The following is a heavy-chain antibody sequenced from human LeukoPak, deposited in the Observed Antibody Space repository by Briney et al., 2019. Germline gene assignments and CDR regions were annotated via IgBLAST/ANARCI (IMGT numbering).Heavy chain of an antibody. CDR3: AREGKYSNSFDY. D-gene: IGHD6-6*01. CDR1: GGSISSYY. J-gene: IGHJ4*02. Sequence: SETLSLTCTVSGGSISSYYWSWIRQPPGKGLEWIGYIYYSGSTSYNPSLKSRVTISVDTSKNQFSLKLSSVTAADTAVYYCAREGKYSNSFDYWGQGTLVTVSS. CDR2: IYYSGST. V-gene: IGHV4-59*12.